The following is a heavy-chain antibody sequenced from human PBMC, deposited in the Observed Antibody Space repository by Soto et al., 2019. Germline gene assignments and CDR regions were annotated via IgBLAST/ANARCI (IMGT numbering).Heavy chain of an antibody. CDR2: ISSDSATI. J-gene: IGHJ4*02. V-gene: IGHV3-11*01. CDR3: AGEPYYYASYY. CDR1: GFTFSDHY. Sequence: QVQMVESGGDLVKPGGSLRLSCAASGFTFSDHYMTWIRQSPGKGLEWVSYISSDSATIYYTDSVQGRFTVSRDNAKNAVYLQMNSLRAEDTAVYYCAGEPYYYASYYWGQGTLVTVSS. D-gene: IGHD3-10*01.